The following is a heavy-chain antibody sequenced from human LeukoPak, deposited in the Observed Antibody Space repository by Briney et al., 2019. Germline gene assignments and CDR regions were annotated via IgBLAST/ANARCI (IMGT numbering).Heavy chain of an antibody. Sequence: SETLSLTCAVYGGSFSGYYWSWIRQPPGKGLEWIGEINHSGSTYYNPSLKSRVTISVDTSKNQFSLKLSSVTAADTAVYYCARVRTGYNYGFRDYWGQGTLVTVSS. D-gene: IGHD5-24*01. CDR2: INHSGST. CDR1: GGSFSGYY. CDR3: ARVRTGYNYGFRDY. J-gene: IGHJ4*02. V-gene: IGHV4-34*09.